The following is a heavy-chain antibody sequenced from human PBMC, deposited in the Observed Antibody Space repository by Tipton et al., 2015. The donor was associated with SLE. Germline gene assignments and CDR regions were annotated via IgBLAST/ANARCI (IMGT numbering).Heavy chain of an antibody. Sequence: GSLRLSCAASGFTFSNAWMSWVRQAPGKGLEWVGRIKSKTDGGTTDYAAPVKGRFTISRDDSKNTLYLQMNSLKTDDTAVYYCTTVYSSGWSLVYYYYCMDVWGKGTTVTVSS. CDR3: TTVYSSGWSLVYYYYCMDV. V-gene: IGHV3-15*01. CDR1: GFTFSNAW. CDR2: IKSKTDGGTT. J-gene: IGHJ6*03. D-gene: IGHD6-19*01.